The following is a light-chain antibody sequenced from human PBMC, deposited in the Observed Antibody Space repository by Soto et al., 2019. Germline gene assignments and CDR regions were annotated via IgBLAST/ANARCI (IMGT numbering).Light chain of an antibody. CDR1: SSDVGGYNY. CDR3: NSYTSSSTFV. Sequence: QSALTQPASVSGSPGQSITISCTGTSSDVGGYNYVSWYQQHPGQAPKLMVYEVTNSPSGVSNRFSGSRSGNTASLTISGLQSADEAEYYCNSYTSSSTFVFGTGTKLTVL. CDR2: EVT. J-gene: IGLJ1*01. V-gene: IGLV2-14*01.